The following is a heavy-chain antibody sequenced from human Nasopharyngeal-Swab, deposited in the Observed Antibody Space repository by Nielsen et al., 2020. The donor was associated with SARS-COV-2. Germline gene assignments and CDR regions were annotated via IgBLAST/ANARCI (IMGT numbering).Heavy chain of an antibody. J-gene: IGHJ4*02. D-gene: IGHD3-10*01. CDR2: IDDSGNT. CDR1: GDSIRSYY. V-gene: IGHV4-59*13. CDR3: ARDVMVLLWSGEQRYFDY. Sequence: SETLSLTCTVSGDSIRSYYWNWIRQTPGKGLEWIGYIDDSGNTKYTPSLKNRVSISMDTSSNHFSLELRSVTAADTAVYFCARDVMVLLWSGEQRYFDYWGQGTLVTVSS.